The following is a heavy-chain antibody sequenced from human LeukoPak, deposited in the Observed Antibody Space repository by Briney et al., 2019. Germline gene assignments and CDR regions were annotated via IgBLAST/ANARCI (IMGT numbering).Heavy chain of an antibody. Sequence: GESLKISCKASGYNFSTHWIGWVRQMPGKGLEWMGIIYPGDSDTRYGPSFQGQVSISADKSINTAYLQWSRLRASDTAMFYCVRPSRSYVYWKYYFEYWGQGTLVTVSS. CDR2: IYPGDSDT. J-gene: IGHJ4*02. V-gene: IGHV5-51*01. CDR3: VRPSRSYVYWKYYFEY. CDR1: GYNFSTHW. D-gene: IGHD3-16*01.